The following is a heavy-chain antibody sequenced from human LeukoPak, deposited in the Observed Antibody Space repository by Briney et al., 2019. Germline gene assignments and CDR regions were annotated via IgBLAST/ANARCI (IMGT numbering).Heavy chain of an antibody. CDR1: GFTFSSYA. J-gene: IGHJ4*02. CDR3: AITPYYDFWSGYFY. Sequence: TGGSLRLSCAASGFTFSSYAMSWVRQAPGKGLEWVSAISGSGGSTYYADSVKGRFTISRDNSKNTLYLQMNSLRAEDTAVYYYAITPYYDFWSGYFYRGQGTLVTVSS. V-gene: IGHV3-23*01. D-gene: IGHD3-3*01. CDR2: ISGSGGST.